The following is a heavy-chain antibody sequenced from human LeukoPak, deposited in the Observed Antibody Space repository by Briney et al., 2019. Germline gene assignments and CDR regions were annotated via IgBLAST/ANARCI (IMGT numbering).Heavy chain of an antibody. CDR1: GFTFSDNY. CDR2: SSGSSI. J-gene: IGHJ4*02. Sequence: PGGSLRLSCAASGFTFSDNYMSWIRQAPGKGLEWVSYSSGSSIYYADFVKGRFTISRDNAKNSLYLQMNSLRAEDTAVYYCAREGSSSWYVDYWGQGTLVTVSS. D-gene: IGHD6-13*01. V-gene: IGHV3-11*01. CDR3: AREGSSSWYVDY.